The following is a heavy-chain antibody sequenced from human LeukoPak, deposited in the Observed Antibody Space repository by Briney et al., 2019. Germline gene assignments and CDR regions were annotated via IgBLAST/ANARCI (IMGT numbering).Heavy chain of an antibody. Sequence: GGSLRLSCAASGFSVSSNYMSWVRQAPGKGLEWVSGITETGGSTNYADSVKGRFTISRDNSKNTVHLQMGSLRADDTAVFYCARVISSTTYYGMDVWGQGTTVIASS. CDR3: ARVISSTTYYGMDV. V-gene: IGHV3-53*01. CDR1: GFSVSSNY. J-gene: IGHJ6*02. D-gene: IGHD5/OR15-5a*01. CDR2: ITETGGST.